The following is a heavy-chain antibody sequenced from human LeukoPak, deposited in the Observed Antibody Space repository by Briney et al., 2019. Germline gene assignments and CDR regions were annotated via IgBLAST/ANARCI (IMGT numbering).Heavy chain of an antibody. V-gene: IGHV4-59*11. Sequence: PSETLSLTCTVSGGSISSHFWNWIRQSPGKGLEWIGYIYYSGSINYNPSLKSRVTISVDTSKNQFSLKLGSVTAADTAVYYCARGATIFGVVTEEYFQHWGQGTLVTVSS. CDR1: GGSISSHF. CDR2: IYYSGSI. D-gene: IGHD3-3*01. J-gene: IGHJ1*01. CDR3: ARGATIFGVVTEEYFQH.